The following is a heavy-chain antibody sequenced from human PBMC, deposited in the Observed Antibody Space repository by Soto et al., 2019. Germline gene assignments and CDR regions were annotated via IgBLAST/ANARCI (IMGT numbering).Heavy chain of an antibody. J-gene: IGHJ5*02. CDR1: GFTFTSFT. V-gene: IGHV3-30*14. CDR3: SGERPYGDPNWFDP. CDR2: MSYDGART. D-gene: IGHD4-17*01. Sequence: QVQLVESGGGVVQPGGSLRLSCATSGFTFTSFTMHWVRQAPGKGLEWIAVMSYDGARTDYADAVKGRFTISRDTSKNTLYLQMNNLRPDDTAMYYCSGERPYGDPNWFDPWGQGTQVTVSS.